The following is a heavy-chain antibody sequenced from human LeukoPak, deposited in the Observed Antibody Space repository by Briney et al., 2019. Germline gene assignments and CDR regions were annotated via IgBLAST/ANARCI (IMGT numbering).Heavy chain of an antibody. V-gene: IGHV3-48*03. CDR3: ARETCSGGSCYFDY. CDR1: GFTFSSYE. D-gene: IGHD2-15*01. Sequence: GGSLRLSCAASGFTFSSYEMKWVRQAPGKGLEWVSYISSSGSTIYYADSVKGRFTISRDNAKNSLYLQMNSLRAEDTAVYYCARETCSGGSCYFDYWGQGTLVTVSS. CDR2: ISSSGSTI. J-gene: IGHJ4*02.